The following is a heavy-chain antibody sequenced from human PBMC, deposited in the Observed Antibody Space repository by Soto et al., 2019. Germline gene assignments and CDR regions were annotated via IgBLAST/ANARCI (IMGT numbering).Heavy chain of an antibody. CDR1: GGSIRNSNW. V-gene: IGHV4-4*02. D-gene: IGHD3-9*01. CDR2: IYHSGRT. Sequence: SETMSLPSAVFGGSIRNSNWWRWVSQTPGKGLEWIGEIYHSGRTNYNPTLKSRVTISVDTSKNQFSLKLSSVTAADTVVYYCARRHYDIGNYYGMDVWGQGTTVTVSS. CDR3: ARRHYDIGNYYGMDV. J-gene: IGHJ6*02.